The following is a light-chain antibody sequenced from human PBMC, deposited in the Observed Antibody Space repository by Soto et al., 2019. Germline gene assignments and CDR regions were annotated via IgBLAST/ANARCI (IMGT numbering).Light chain of an antibody. Sequence: QAVVTQPPSASGTPGQRVTISCSGSSSNIGSNTVNWYQQLPGTAPKLLIYSNNQRPSGVPDRFSGSKSGTSASLAISGLQSADEADYYCAAWDDSLNGVVLGGGTKLTVL. CDR3: AAWDDSLNGVV. J-gene: IGLJ2*01. CDR1: SSNIGSNT. V-gene: IGLV1-44*01. CDR2: SNN.